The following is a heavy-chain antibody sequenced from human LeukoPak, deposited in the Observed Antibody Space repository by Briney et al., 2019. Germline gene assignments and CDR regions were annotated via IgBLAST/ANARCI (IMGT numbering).Heavy chain of an antibody. D-gene: IGHD1-26*01. J-gene: IGHJ4*02. CDR2: INDSGTT. CDR3: ARLRRVGATPFDY. Sequence: SETLSLTCAVYGGSFGGYYWSWIRQPPGKGLEWIGRINDSGTTNYIPSLKSRVTISVDRSKNQFSLWLSSVTAADTAVYYCARLRRVGATPFDYWGQGTLVTVSS. CDR1: GGSFGGYY. V-gene: IGHV4-34*01.